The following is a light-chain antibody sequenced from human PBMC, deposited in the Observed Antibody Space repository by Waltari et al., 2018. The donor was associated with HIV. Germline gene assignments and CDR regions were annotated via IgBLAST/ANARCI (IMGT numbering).Light chain of an antibody. CDR2: DND. CDR3: GTWDTSLNVWV. J-gene: IGLJ3*02. V-gene: IGLV1-51*01. CDR1: SPHIGNNH. Sequence: QSVLTQPPSVSAAPGQKVTISCSGSSPHIGNNHLFWYQHLPGTAPKLLIYDNDRRPSGIPDRFSGSKSGTSATLGVSGLQTGDEADYYCGTWDTSLNVWVFGGGTKLTVL.